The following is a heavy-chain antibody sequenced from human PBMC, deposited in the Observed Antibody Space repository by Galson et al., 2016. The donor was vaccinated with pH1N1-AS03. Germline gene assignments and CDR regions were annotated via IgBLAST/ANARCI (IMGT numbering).Heavy chain of an antibody. J-gene: IGHJ4*02. D-gene: IGHD3-10*01. CDR1: GFAFNDYA. Sequence: SLRLSCAASGFAFNDYAMTWVRQPPGKGLEYVSSIASGGAETFSAESVKGRFTMSRDNSKHTVYLQMKSLRAEDTAIYYCAPYGSGRPDRAFHYWGLGTLVTVSS. V-gene: IGHV3-23*01. CDR3: APYGSGRPDRAFHY. CDR2: IASGGAET.